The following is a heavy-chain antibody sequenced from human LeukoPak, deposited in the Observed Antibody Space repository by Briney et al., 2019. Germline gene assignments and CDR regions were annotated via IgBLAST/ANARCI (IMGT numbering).Heavy chain of an antibody. CDR3: ARDLGYSYGYGGWFDP. CDR2: IYHSGST. CDR1: GYSISSGYY. J-gene: IGHJ5*02. V-gene: IGHV4-38-2*02. D-gene: IGHD5-18*01. Sequence: SETLSLTCTVSGYSISSGYYWGWIRQPPGKGPEWIGSIYHSGSTYYNPSLKSRVTISVDTSKNQFSLKLSSVTAADTAVYYCARDLGYSYGYGGWFDPWGQGTLVTVSS.